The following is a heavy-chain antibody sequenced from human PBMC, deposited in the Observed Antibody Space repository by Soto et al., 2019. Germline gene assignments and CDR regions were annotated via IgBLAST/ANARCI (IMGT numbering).Heavy chain of an antibody. J-gene: IGHJ3*02. Sequence: GGSLRLSCAASGFTFSSYWMSWVRQAPGKGLEWVANIKQDGSEKYYVDSVKGRFTISRDNAKNSLYLQMNSLRAEDTAVYYCAREGPANVHDAFDIWGQGTMVTVSS. D-gene: IGHD6-6*01. V-gene: IGHV3-7*01. CDR2: IKQDGSEK. CDR1: GFTFSSYW. CDR3: AREGPANVHDAFDI.